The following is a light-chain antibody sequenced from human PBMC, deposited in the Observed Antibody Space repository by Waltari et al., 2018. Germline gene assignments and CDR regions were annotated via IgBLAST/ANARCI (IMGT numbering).Light chain of an antibody. CDR3: SSFTDSVTLI. V-gene: IGLV2-14*01. CDR2: EVS. Sequence: QSALTQPASVSGSPGQSITISCTGTSSDVGGHNYVTWYQQYPGKAPKLILYEVSIRPSGVSNRFSGSKSGNTASLTISGLQAEDEAEYYCSSFTDSVTLIFGGGTKLTV. J-gene: IGLJ2*01. CDR1: SSDVGGHNY.